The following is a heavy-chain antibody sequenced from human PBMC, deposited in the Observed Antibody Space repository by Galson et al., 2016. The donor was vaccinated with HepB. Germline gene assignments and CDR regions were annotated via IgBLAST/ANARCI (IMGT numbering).Heavy chain of an antibody. CDR3: TRELRSSLDD. V-gene: IGHV4-39*02. Sequence: ETLSLTCTVSGGSISSTSHHWGWIRQPPGKALEWIASIYYTGPSYYSPSLRSRIAISVDTSKNQFSLTLSSATAADTAVYYCTRELRSSLDDWGQGTLVTVSS. CDR1: GGSISSTSHH. J-gene: IGHJ4*02. D-gene: IGHD3-10*01. CDR2: IYYTGPS.